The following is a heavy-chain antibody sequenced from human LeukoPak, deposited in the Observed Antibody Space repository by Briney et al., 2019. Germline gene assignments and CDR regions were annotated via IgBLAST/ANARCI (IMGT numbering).Heavy chain of an antibody. D-gene: IGHD3-22*01. J-gene: IGHJ2*01. CDR3: ARGGEYYDSSGYYSEYFDL. CDR1: GGFISSGGYS. V-gene: IGHV4-30-2*01. CDR2: IYHSGST. Sequence: SETLSLTCAVSGGFISSGGYSWSWIRQPPGKGLEWIGYIYHSGSTYYNPSLKSRVTISVDRSKNQFSLKLSSVTAADTAVYYCARGGEYYDSSGYYSEYFDLWGRGTLVTVSS.